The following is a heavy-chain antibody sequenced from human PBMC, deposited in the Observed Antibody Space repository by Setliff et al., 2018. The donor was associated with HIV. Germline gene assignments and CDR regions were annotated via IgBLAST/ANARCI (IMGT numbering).Heavy chain of an antibody. CDR1: GGSISTYY. Sequence: SETLSLTCTVSGGSISTYYWSWIRQPPGKRLEWIGYIYYSGSTNYNPSLKSRVTISVDTSKNQFSPKLTSVTAADTAVYYCARDRPSSSWYFNAFDIWGQETMVTVSS. CDR3: ARDRPSSSWYFNAFDI. J-gene: IGHJ3*02. D-gene: IGHD6-13*01. CDR2: IYYSGST. V-gene: IGHV4-59*01.